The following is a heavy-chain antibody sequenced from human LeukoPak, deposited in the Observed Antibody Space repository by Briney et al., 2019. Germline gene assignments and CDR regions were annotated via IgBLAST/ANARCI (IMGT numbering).Heavy chain of an antibody. V-gene: IGHV4-59*01. D-gene: IGHD6-19*01. CDR3: ARASGWYFSDAFDI. Sequence: SETLSLTCTVSGGSISSYYWSWIRQPPGKGLEWIGYIYYSGSTNYNPSLKSRVTISVDTSKNQFSLKLSSVTAADTAVYYCARASGWYFSDAFDIWGQGTTVTVSS. CDR2: IYYSGST. J-gene: IGHJ3*02. CDR1: GGSISSYY.